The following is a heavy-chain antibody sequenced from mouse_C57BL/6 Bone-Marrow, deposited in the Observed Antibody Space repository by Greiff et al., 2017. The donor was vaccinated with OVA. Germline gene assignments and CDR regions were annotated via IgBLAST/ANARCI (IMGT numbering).Heavy chain of an antibody. J-gene: IGHJ2*01. CDR1: GFTFSSYA. Sequence: EVLLMESGGGLVKPGGSLKPSCASSGFTFSSYAMSWVRQTPEKRLEWVATISDGGSYTYYPDNVKGRFTISRDNAKNNLYLQMSHLKTEDTAMYYCARGGVYWGQGTTLTVSS. V-gene: IGHV5-4*01. CDR3: ARGGVY. CDR2: ISDGGSYT.